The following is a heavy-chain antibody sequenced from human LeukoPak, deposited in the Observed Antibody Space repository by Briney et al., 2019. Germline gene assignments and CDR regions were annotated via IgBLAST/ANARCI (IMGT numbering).Heavy chain of an antibody. V-gene: IGHV3-48*03. CDR1: GFTFSSYE. CDR3: ARGTYYDFWSGYHVGWFDP. CDR2: ISSSGSTI. Sequence: GGSLRLSCAASGFTFSSYEKNWVRQAPGKGLEWVSYISSSGSTIYYADSVKGRFTISRDNAKNSLYLQMNSLRAEDTAVYYCARGTYYDFWSGYHVGWFDPWGQGTLVTVSS. D-gene: IGHD3-3*01. J-gene: IGHJ5*02.